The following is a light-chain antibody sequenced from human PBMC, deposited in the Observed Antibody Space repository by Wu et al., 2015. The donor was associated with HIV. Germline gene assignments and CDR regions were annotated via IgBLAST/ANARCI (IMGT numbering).Light chain of an antibody. V-gene: IGKV3-15*01. J-gene: IGKJ2*03. CDR1: QSISSN. Sequence: EIVLTQSPGTLSLSPGERATLSCRASQSISSNYLAWYQQKPGQAPRLLIYGASSRATGIPARFSGSGSETEFTLTISSLQSDDFAVYYCHQYDNWPPYSFGQGTKVEI. CDR2: GAS. CDR3: HQYDNWPPYS.